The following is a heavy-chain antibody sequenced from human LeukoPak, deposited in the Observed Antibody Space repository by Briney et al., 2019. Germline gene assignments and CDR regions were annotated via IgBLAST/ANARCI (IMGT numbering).Heavy chain of an antibody. CDR1: GITFGDYA. Sequence: PGGSLRLSCTASGITFGDYAMSWVRQAPGKGLEWVGFIRSKAYGGTTEYAASVKGRFTISRDDSKSIAYLQMNSLKTEDTAVYYCTRVFWGIVVVASTFRDPYYFDYWGQGTLVTVSS. J-gene: IGHJ4*02. CDR3: TRVFWGIVVVASTFRDPYYFDY. V-gene: IGHV3-49*04. D-gene: IGHD2-15*01. CDR2: IRSKAYGGTT.